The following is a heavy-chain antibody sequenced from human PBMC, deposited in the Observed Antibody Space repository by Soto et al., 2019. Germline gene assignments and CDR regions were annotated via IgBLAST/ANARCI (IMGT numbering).Heavy chain of an antibody. V-gene: IGHV3-21*01. J-gene: IGHJ4*02. D-gene: IGHD2-15*01. Sequence: GGSLRLSCAASGFTFSSYSMNWVRQAPGKGLEWVSSISSSSSSYIYYADSVKGRFTISRDNAKNSLYLQMNSLRAEDTAVYYCARGGPEMVVGFDYWGQGTLVTVSS. CDR3: ARGGPEMVVGFDY. CDR2: ISSSSSSYI. CDR1: GFTFSSYS.